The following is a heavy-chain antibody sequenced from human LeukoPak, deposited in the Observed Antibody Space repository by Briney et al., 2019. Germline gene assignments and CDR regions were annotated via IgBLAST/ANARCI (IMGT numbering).Heavy chain of an antibody. CDR1: GGTFSSYA. CDR2: IIPIFGTA. J-gene: IGHJ4*02. D-gene: IGHD3-22*01. CDR3: ASTRSYYDSSGYFPY. V-gene: IGHV1-69*05. Sequence: GASVKVSCKASGGTFSSYAISWVRQAPGQGLEWMGRIIPIFGTANDAQKFQGRVTITTDESTSTAYMELSSLRSEDTAVYYCASTRSYYDSSGYFPYWGQGTLVTVSS.